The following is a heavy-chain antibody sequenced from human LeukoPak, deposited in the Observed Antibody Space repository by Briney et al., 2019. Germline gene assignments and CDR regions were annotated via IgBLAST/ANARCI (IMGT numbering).Heavy chain of an antibody. CDR3: ARTSSWSRYMDV. CDR2: INPNSGGT. CDR1: GYTFTGYY. Sequence: ASVKVSCKASGYTFTGYYMHWVRQAPGQGLEWMGWINPNSGGTNYAQKFQGRVTMTRDTSISTAYMELSRLRSDDTAVYYCARTSSWSRYMDVWGKGTTVTVSS. V-gene: IGHV1-2*02. D-gene: IGHD6-13*01. J-gene: IGHJ6*03.